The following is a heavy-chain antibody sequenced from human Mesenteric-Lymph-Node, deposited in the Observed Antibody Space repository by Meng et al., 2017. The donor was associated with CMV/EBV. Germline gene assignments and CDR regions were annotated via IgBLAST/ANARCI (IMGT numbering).Heavy chain of an antibody. V-gene: IGHV4-39*07. CDR2: IYYSGCT. D-gene: IGHD3-22*01. CDR3: ARDGDYYDSSGYNPFDY. Sequence: QRQLQESGPGLVKASETLSLTCTVSGGSISSSSYYWGWIRQPPGKGLEWIGSIYYSGCTYYNPSLKSRVTISVDTSKNQFSLKLSSVTAADTAVYYCARDGDYYDSSGYNPFDYWGQGTLVTVS. CDR1: GGSISSSSYY. J-gene: IGHJ4*02.